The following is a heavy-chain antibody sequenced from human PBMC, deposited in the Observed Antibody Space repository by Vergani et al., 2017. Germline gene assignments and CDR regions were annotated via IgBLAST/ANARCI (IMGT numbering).Heavy chain of an antibody. V-gene: IGHV3-30*03. CDR2: ISYDGSNK. J-gene: IGHJ4*02. D-gene: IGHD2-2*02. CDR3: ATQRNPCVPPLPATAIPTKSGY. Sequence: QVQLVESGGGVVQPGRSLRLSCAASGFTFSSYGMHWVRQAPGKGLEWVAVISYDGSNKYYADSVKGRFTISSDNSKNTRYLQMNSLRSEDTAVYYCATQRNPCVPPLPATAIPTKSGYWGQGTLVTVSS. CDR1: GFTFSSYG.